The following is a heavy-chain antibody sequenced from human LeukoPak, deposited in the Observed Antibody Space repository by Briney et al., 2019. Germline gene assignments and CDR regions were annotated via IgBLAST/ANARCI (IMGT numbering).Heavy chain of an antibody. CDR2: MNPNSGNT. V-gene: IGHV1-8*01. CDR3: ARAHRGYSYGYLDRGAMGY. CDR1: GYTFTSYD. J-gene: IGHJ4*02. D-gene: IGHD5-18*01. Sequence: ASVKVSCKASGYTFTSYDINWVRQATGQGLEWMGWMNPNSGNTGYAQKFQGRVTMTRNTSISTAYMELSSLRSEDTAVYYCARAHRGYSYGYLDRGAMGYWGQGTLVTVSS.